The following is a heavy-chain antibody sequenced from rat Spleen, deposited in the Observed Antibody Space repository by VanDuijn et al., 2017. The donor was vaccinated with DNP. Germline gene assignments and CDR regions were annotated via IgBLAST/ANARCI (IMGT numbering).Heavy chain of an antibody. Sequence: VQLKESGPGLVQPSQTLSLTCTVSGFSLTSYGVSWVRQPPGKGLEWVACVTTVDGNTYYADSVKGRFTVSRDDSRSTLYLQMDTLRSEDTATYYCVTQGWFAYWGQGTLVTVSS. CDR2: VTTVDGNT. CDR3: VTQGWFAY. CDR1: GFSLTSYG. V-gene: IGHV5S13*01. J-gene: IGHJ3*01.